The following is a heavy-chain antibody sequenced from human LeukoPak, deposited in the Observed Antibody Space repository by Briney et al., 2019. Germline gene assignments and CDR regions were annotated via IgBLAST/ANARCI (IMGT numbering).Heavy chain of an antibody. CDR2: INPSGGST. D-gene: IGHD5-18*01. J-gene: IGHJ6*03. V-gene: IGHV1-46*01. Sequence: ASVKVSCKASGYTFTSYYMHWVRQAPGQGLEWMGIINPSGGSTSYAQKFQGRVTMTRDMSTSTVYMELSSLRSEDTAVYYCARGQRGYSYGPLGYYYYYYMDVWGKGTTVTISS. CDR3: ARGQRGYSYGPLGYYYYYYMDV. CDR1: GYTFTSYY.